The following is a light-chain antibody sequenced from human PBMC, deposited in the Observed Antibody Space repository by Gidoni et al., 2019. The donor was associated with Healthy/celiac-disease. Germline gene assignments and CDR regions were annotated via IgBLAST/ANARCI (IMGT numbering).Light chain of an antibody. V-gene: IGLV2-14*01. Sequence: QSALTQPASVSRSPGQSITITCTGTSSDVGGYNYVSWYQQHPGKAPKLMIYEVSNRPSGVSNRFSGSKSGNTASLTISGLQSEDEADYYCSSYTSSSIPHVFGTGTKVTVL. CDR3: SSYTSSSIPHV. CDR2: EVS. CDR1: SSDVGGYNY. J-gene: IGLJ1*01.